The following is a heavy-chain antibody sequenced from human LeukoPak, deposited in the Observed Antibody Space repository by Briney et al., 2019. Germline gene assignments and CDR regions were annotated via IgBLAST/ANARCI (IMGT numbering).Heavy chain of an antibody. D-gene: IGHD1-1*01. V-gene: IGHV4-34*01. CDR1: GGSFSGYY. CDR2: INHSGST. Sequence: PSETLSLTCAVYGGSFSGYYWSWIRQPPGKGLEWIGEINHSGSTNYNPSLKSRVTISVDTSKNQFSLKLSSVTAADTAVYYCARRYWKYYFDYWGQGTLVTVSS. J-gene: IGHJ4*02. CDR3: ARRYWKYYFDY.